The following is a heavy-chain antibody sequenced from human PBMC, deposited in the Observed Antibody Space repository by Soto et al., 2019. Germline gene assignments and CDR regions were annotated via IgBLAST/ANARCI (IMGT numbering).Heavy chain of an antibody. CDR1: GGTFSSYA. CDR3: ARRPNLRSPFDP. Sequence: SVKVSCEASGGTFSSYAISWVRQAPGQGLEWMGGIIPIFGTANYAQKLQGRVTITADESTSTAYMELSSLRSEDTAVYYCARRPNLRSPFDPWGQGTLVTVSS. CDR2: IIPIFGTA. J-gene: IGHJ5*02. V-gene: IGHV1-69*13.